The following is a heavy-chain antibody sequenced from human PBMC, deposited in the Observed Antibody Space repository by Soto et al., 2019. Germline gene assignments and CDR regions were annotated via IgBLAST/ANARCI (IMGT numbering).Heavy chain of an antibody. J-gene: IGHJ6*02. CDR1: GFIFSDYA. V-gene: IGHV3-23*01. CDR3: AKGGVPLSYYYAMDV. CDR2: LSGSGSNT. Sequence: EVQLLESEGGLVQPGRSLRLSCAASGFIFSDYAMSWVRQAPGKGLEWVSALSGSGSNTYYADSVKGRFTISRDNVKNTVSLQMNNLTAEDTAVYYCAKGGVPLSYYYAMDVWGQGTTVTVSS.